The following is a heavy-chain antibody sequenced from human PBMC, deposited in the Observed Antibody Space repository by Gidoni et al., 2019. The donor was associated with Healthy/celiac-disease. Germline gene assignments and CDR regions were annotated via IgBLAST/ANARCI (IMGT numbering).Heavy chain of an antibody. CDR2: ILYDGSHK. CDR1: GFTFSSYG. D-gene: IGHD2-2*01. V-gene: IGHV3-33*01. J-gene: IGHJ6*02. CDR3: ARWAVVVPAARHYYGMDV. Sequence: QVQLVESGGGVVQPGRSLRLSCAASGFTFSSYGMHWVRQAPGKGLEWVAVILYDGSHKHYADSVKGRFTSSRDNSTNTLYLQMNSLRAEDTAVYYCARWAVVVPAARHYYGMDVWGQGTTVTVSS.